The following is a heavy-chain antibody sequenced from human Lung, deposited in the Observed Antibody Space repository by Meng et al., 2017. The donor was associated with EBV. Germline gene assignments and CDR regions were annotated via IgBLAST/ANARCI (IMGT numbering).Heavy chain of an antibody. CDR1: GGYISSSNW. D-gene: IGHD3-3*01. Sequence: VALPGAGPGIVKLSGTLAPTWAVSGGYISSSNWWSWVRQPPGKGLEWIGEIYHSGSTNYNPSLKSRVTISVDKSKNQFSLKLSSVTAADTAVYYCARGKLSGYRYFDYWGQGTLVTVSS. CDR3: ARGKLSGYRYFDY. J-gene: IGHJ4*02. CDR2: IYHSGST. V-gene: IGHV4-4*02.